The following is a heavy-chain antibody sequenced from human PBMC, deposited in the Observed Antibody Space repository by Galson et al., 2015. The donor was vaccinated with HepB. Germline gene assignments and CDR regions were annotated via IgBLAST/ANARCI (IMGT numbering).Heavy chain of an antibody. V-gene: IGHV3-7*01. CDR3: ASSGAVADSDS. J-gene: IGHJ4*02. CDR2: IKQDGSEK. CDR1: GFTFSSYW. D-gene: IGHD6-19*01. Sequence: SLRLSCAASGFTFSSYWMSWVRQAPGKGLEWVANIKQDGSEKYYVDSVNGRFTISRDNAKNSLYLQMNSLRAEDTAVYYCASSGAVADSDSWGQGTLVTVSS.